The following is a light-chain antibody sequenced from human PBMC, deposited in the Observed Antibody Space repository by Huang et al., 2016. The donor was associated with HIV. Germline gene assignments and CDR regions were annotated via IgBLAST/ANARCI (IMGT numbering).Light chain of an antibody. CDR2: SAS. V-gene: IGKV1-39*01. CDR3: QQTYRTPYT. J-gene: IGKJ2*01. Sequence: DIQMTQSPSSLSTFVGDRVTITCRASQNINTFLHWYQEKPGKAPRLLIDSASSLEHGVPSRFSGSASGTEFTLTVSSVQPDDSATYYCQQTYRTPYTFGQGTKLDI. CDR1: QNINTF.